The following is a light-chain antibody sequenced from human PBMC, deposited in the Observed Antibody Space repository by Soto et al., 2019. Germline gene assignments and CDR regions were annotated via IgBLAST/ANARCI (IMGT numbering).Light chain of an antibody. CDR3: QQYGTSYT. CDR1: QTVSSSY. Sequence: EIVLTQSPGTLSLSPGERATLSCRASQTVSSSYLAWYQQKPGQAPRLVIYGASSRATDIPDRFSGSGSGTDFTLTISRLDPEDFAVYYCQQYGTSYTFGQGTKLEIK. V-gene: IGKV3-20*01. CDR2: GAS. J-gene: IGKJ2*01.